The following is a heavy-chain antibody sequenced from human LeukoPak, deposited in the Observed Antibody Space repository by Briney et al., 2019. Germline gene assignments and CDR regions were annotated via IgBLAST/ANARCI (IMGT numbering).Heavy chain of an antibody. D-gene: IGHD3-9*01. CDR1: GFTFSSYV. CDR3: ARDHDWAFDL. CDR2: INHNAEMI. J-gene: IGHJ4*02. V-gene: IGHV3-48*02. Sequence: GGSLRLSCAASGFTFSSYVMSWVRQAPGKGLEWIAYINHNAEMIFYPDFVKGRFTISRDNPKKSLYLQMNALRYEDTAIYYCARDHDWAFDLWGQGTLVTVSS.